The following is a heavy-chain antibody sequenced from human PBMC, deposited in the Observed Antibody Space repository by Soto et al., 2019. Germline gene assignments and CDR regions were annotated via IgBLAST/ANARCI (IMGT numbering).Heavy chain of an antibody. CDR2: ISSSGSTI. V-gene: IGHV3-11*01. D-gene: IGHD3-22*01. J-gene: IGHJ3*02. CDR1: GFTFSDYY. CDR3: ARGAYYYDSSGRYAFDI. Sequence: GGSLRLSCAVSGFTFSDYYMSCIRQAPGKGLEWVSYISSSGSTIYYADSVKGRFTISRDNAKNSLYLQMNSLRAEDTAVYYCARGAYYYDSSGRYAFDIWGQGTMVT.